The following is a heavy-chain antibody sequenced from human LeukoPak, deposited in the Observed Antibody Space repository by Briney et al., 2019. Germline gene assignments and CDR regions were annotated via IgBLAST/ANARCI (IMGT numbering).Heavy chain of an antibody. CDR2: ISAYNGNT. Sequence: ASVKVSCKASGYTFTSYGISWVRQAPGQGLEWMGWISAYNGNTNYAQKLQGRVTMTTDTSTSTAYMELRSLRSDDTAVYYCARDGYYDSSRGDAFDIWGQGTMVTVSS. V-gene: IGHV1-18*01. CDR3: ARDGYYDSSRGDAFDI. J-gene: IGHJ3*02. CDR1: GYTFTSYG. D-gene: IGHD3-22*01.